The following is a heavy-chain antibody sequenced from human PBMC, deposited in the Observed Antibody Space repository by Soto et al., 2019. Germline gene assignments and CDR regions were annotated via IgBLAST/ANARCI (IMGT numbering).Heavy chain of an antibody. CDR3: AKGGWLANSLEN. CDR2: ISASGRST. CDR1: GFSFSSYG. Sequence: EVQLLESGGGLAQPGGSLRLSCVASGFSFSSYGMTWVRQAPGKGLEWVSSISASGRSTYYADPVKGRFTLSRDSSRNTLHLQINSLRAEDTAVYYCAKGGWLANSLENWGQRILVTVSS. D-gene: IGHD6-19*01. J-gene: IGHJ4*02. V-gene: IGHV3-23*01.